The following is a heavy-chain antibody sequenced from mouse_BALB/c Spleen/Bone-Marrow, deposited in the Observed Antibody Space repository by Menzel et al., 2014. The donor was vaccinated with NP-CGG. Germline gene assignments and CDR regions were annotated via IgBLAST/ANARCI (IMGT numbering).Heavy chain of an antibody. D-gene: IGHD2-1*01. Sequence: VGTGRGSVQPGVSRKLSCAASGFTFSSFGMHWVRQAPEKGLEWVAYISSGSSTIYYADTVKGRFTISRDNPKNTLFLQMTSLRSEDTAMYYCARGGNYAWFAYWGQGTLIKISA. CDR3: ARGGNYAWFAY. CDR1: GFTFSSFG. CDR2: ISSGSSTI. V-gene: IGHV5-17*02. J-gene: IGHJ3*01.